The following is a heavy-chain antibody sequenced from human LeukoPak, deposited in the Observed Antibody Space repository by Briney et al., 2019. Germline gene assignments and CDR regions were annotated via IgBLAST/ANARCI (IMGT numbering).Heavy chain of an antibody. J-gene: IGHJ6*04. D-gene: IGHD6-13*01. CDR2: IWYDGSNK. V-gene: IGHV3-33*01. Sequence: GRSLRLSCAASGFTFSSYGMHWVRQAPGKGLEWVAVIWYDGSNKYHADSVKGRFTISRDNSKNTLYLQMNSLRAEDTAVYYCARDGGYSSSWSYYYYGMDVWGKGTTVTVSS. CDR3: ARDGGYSSSWSYYYYGMDV. CDR1: GFTFSSYG.